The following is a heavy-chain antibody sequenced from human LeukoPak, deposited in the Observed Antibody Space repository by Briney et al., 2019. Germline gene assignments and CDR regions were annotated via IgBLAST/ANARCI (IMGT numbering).Heavy chain of an antibody. Sequence: GGSLRLSCAASGITFSSYGMSWVRQAPGKGLEWVSSIGSTGGTTYYADSVKGRFTISRDNSKNTLYLQMNSLRAEDTAVYFCARSRYSSGRGAFDSWGQGTLVTVSS. CDR1: GITFSSYG. CDR3: ARSRYSSGRGAFDS. CDR2: IGSTGGTT. J-gene: IGHJ4*02. D-gene: IGHD3-22*01. V-gene: IGHV3-23*01.